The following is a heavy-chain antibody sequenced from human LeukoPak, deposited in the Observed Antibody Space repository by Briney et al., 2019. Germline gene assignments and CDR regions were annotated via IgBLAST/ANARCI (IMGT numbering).Heavy chain of an antibody. J-gene: IGHJ4*02. V-gene: IGHV4-4*07. CDR2: IYTSGST. Sequence: SETLSLTCTVSGGSISSYYWSWIRQPAGKGLEWIGRIYTSGSTNYNTSLKSRVTMSVDTSKNQFSLKLSSVTAADTAVYYCARDSGGSYSVEYYFDYWGQGTLVTVSS. CDR1: GGSISSYY. CDR3: ARDSGGSYSVEYYFDY. D-gene: IGHD1-26*01.